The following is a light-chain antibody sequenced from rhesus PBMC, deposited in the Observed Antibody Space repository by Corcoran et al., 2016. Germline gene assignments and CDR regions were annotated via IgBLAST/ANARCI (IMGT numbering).Light chain of an antibody. CDR3: QQYSDWPLT. J-gene: IGKJ4*01. Sequence: EIVLTQSPATLSLSPGERATLSCRASQSVSSSLAWYQQKPEQAPRLLIYGASSRATGIPDRFSGSGCVTDVTLAISSLEPEDFAVYDCQQYSDWPLTFGGGTKVEIK. V-gene: IGKV3-42*03. CDR1: QSVSSS. CDR2: GAS.